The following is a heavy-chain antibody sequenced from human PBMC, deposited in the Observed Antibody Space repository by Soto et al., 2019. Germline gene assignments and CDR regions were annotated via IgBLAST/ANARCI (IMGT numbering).Heavy chain of an antibody. Sequence: ASVKVSCKASGYTFTSYGISWVRQAPGQGLEWMGWISAYNGNTNYAQKLQGRVTMTTDTSTSTAYMELRSLRSDDTAVYYCARDRYYDSSVSSYGMDAQGQGTTFTVSS. V-gene: IGHV1-18*01. CDR1: GYTFTSYG. CDR2: ISAYNGNT. D-gene: IGHD3-22*01. J-gene: IGHJ6*02. CDR3: ARDRYYDSSVSSYGMDA.